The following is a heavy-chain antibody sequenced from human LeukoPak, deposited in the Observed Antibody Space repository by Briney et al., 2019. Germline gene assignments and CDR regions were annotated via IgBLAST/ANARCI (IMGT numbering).Heavy chain of an antibody. Sequence: GGSLRLSCTASGFTFSDYAMNWVRQAPGKGLEWVSAISGSGGSTYYADSVKGRFTISRDNSKNTLYLQMNSLRAEDTAVYYCAKDLSMAPFDYWGQGTLVTVSS. D-gene: IGHD5-24*01. V-gene: IGHV3-23*01. J-gene: IGHJ4*02. CDR2: ISGSGGST. CDR1: GFTFSDYA. CDR3: AKDLSMAPFDY.